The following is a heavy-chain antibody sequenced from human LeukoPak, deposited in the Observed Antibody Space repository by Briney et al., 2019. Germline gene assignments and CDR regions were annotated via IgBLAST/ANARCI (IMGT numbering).Heavy chain of an antibody. V-gene: IGHV4-61*02. D-gene: IGHD3-22*01. J-gene: IGHJ4*02. CDR1: GDSISSGNYY. CDR3: ARSGVLTMIVVVMGEIDY. Sequence: SETLSLTCTVSGDSISSGNYYWSWIRQPAGKGLEWIGCMFPSGSTNYNPSLKSRVTISVDTSKNLFSLKLSSVTAADTAVYYCARSGVLTMIVVVMGEIDYWGQGTLVTVSS. CDR2: MFPSGST.